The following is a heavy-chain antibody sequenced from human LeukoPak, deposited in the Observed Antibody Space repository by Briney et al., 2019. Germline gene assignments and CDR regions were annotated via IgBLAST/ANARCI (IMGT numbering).Heavy chain of an antibody. Sequence: PGGSLRLSCAASGFTFSDYYMNWIRQAPGKGLEWVSYISRTSSDTKYADSVKGRFTISRDNAEKSLYLQMNSLRVEDTAVYYCVREARAPDYWGQGTLVTVSS. CDR3: VREARAPDY. D-gene: IGHD5-12*01. CDR2: ISRTSSDT. J-gene: IGHJ4*02. CDR1: GFTFSDYY. V-gene: IGHV3-11*06.